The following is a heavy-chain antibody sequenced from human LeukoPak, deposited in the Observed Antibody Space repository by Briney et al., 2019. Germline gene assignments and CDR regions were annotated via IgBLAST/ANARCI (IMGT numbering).Heavy chain of an antibody. CDR1: GYTFTGYH. CDR2: INPNSGGT. CDR3: ARLGYSSGWYVFSKPPTTDY. D-gene: IGHD6-19*01. J-gene: IGHJ4*02. V-gene: IGHV1-2*06. Sequence: GASVKVSCKASGYTFTGYHMHWVRQAPGQGLEWMGRINPNSGGTNYAQKFQGRVTMTRDTSISTAYMELSRLRSDDTAVYYCARLGYSSGWYVFSKPPTTDYWGQGTLVTVSS.